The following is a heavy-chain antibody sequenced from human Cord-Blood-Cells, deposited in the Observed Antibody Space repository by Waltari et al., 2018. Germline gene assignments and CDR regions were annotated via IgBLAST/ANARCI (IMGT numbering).Heavy chain of an antibody. D-gene: IGHD2-2*02. CDR2: IYHSGST. V-gene: IGHV4-4*02. Sequence: QVQLQESGPGLVKPSGTLSLTCAVSGGSLSSSNWWSWVRQPPGKGLEWIGEIYHSGSTNYNPSLKSRVTISVDKSKNQFSLKLSSVTAADTAVYYCARVRYCSSTSCHNYFDYWGQGTLVTVSS. J-gene: IGHJ4*02. CDR3: ARVRYCSSTSCHNYFDY. CDR1: GGSLSSSNW.